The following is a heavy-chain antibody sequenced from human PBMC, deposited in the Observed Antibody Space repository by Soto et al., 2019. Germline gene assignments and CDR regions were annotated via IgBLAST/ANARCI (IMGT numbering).Heavy chain of an antibody. CDR1: GGSIRGRSNY. Sequence: QVQLQESGPGVVKPSETLSLTCTVSGGSIRGRSNYGGWLRHPPGKGLERIGSIHYTETTYCTPSLKSRVTITVDASKDQLVLKLSSVAAADTAVYYCARPHCSSSNCPNWFDPWGQGTLVTVSS. CDR3: ARPHCSSSNCPNWFDP. CDR2: IHYTETT. J-gene: IGHJ5*02. D-gene: IGHD2-2*01. V-gene: IGHV4-39*01.